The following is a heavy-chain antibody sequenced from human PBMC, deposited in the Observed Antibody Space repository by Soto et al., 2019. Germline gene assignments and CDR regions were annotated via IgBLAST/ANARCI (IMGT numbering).Heavy chain of an antibody. CDR2: IYYSGST. Sequence: SETLSLTCTVSGGSISSGDYYWSWIRQPPGKGLEWIGYIYYSGSTYYNPSLKSRVTISVDTSKNQFSLKLSSVTAADTAVYYCARDKGGWFGELRNWFDPWGQGTLVTVSS. CDR3: ARDKGGWFGELRNWFDP. J-gene: IGHJ5*02. CDR1: GGSISSGDYY. V-gene: IGHV4-30-4*01. D-gene: IGHD3-10*01.